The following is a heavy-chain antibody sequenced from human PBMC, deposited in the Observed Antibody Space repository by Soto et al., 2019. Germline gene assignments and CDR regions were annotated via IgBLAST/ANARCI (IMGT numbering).Heavy chain of an antibody. CDR1: GFRFKSFV. D-gene: IGHD3-16*01. Sequence: QLQLVESGGGVVQPGTSLRLSCAASGFRFKSFVMHWVRQAPGKGLDWVAFTSYDGNNKDYGDSVKGRFTVSRGNSQNTLHLQMDFLRPEDTALYYCARWGTTGGFDLWGQGTLVSVSS. CDR3: ARWGTTGGFDL. J-gene: IGHJ4*02. CDR2: TSYDGNNK. V-gene: IGHV3-30*19.